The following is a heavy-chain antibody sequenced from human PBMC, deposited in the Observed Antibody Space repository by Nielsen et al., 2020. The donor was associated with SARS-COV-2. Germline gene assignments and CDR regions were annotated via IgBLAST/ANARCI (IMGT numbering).Heavy chain of an antibody. D-gene: IGHD2-21*01. J-gene: IGHJ4*02. CDR3: AKDSVMIAEREVFDH. V-gene: IGHV3-23*01. CDR2: ISNSGGST. Sequence: GGSLRLSCAASGFTFSTYAMSWVRQAPGKGLEWVSAISNSGGSTFYADSVKGRFTISRDNSKNTLYLQMNSLRAEDTAVYYCAKDSVMIAEREVFDHWGQGTLVIVSS. CDR1: GFTFSTYA.